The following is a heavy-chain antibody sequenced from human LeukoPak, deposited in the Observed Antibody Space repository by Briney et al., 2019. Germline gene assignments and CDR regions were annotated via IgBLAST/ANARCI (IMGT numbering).Heavy chain of an antibody. CDR1: GFPFSTFN. D-gene: IGHD2-2*02. CDR2: ISGTGDYI. CDR3: VQGHYTNS. V-gene: IGHV3-21*01. Sequence: GGSLRLSCAASGFPFSTFNMNWVRQAPGKGLEWVSSISGTGDYINYADSVKGRFTISRDNVKNSVFLQMNSLRVEDTAVYYCVQGHYTNSWAQGTRVTVSS. J-gene: IGHJ4*02.